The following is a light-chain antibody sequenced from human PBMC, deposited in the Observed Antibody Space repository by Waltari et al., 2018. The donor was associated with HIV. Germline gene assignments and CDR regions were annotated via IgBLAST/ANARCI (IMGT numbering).Light chain of an antibody. V-gene: IGLV3-21*02. J-gene: IGLJ2*01. Sequence: SYVLTQPPSVSVAPGQTARIACGGNNIGSKSVHWYQQKPGQAPVLVVYDGRDRPSGIPDRFSGSSSANTATLTISRVEGGDEADDFCQVLQSMNDQPTVVFGGGTKLTVL. CDR1: NIGSKS. CDR2: DGR. CDR3: QVLQSMNDQPTVV.